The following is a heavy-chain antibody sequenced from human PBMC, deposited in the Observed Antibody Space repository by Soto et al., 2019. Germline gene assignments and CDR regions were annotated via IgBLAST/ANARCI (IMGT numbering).Heavy chain of an antibody. CDR3: ARVTSMVRGVIDNWFDP. V-gene: IGHV1-69*01. CDR2: IIPMYGPA. J-gene: IGHJ5*02. Sequence: QVPLAQSGAEVKKPGSSVTVSCKASGGTFSSYAIHWVRQAPGQGLEWMGGIIPMYGPAKYAQRFQGRVTITADESTTTVYMELTRLTSQDTAVYYCARVTSMVRGVIDNWFDPWGHGTLVTVSS. D-gene: IGHD3-10*01. CDR1: GGTFSSYA.